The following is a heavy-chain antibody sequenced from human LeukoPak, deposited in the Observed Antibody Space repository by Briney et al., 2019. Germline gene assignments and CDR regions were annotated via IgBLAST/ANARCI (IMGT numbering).Heavy chain of an antibody. V-gene: IGHV3-48*03. J-gene: IGHJ4*02. CDR1: GFSFSSFE. CDR3: ASSSGSYRPFDS. D-gene: IGHD3-22*01. CDR2: ISHTFDI. Sequence: PGGSLRLSCAASGFSFSSFEVNWVRQAPGKGLEWISHISHTFDIKYADSVKGRFTISRDNAENSQYLQMTSLRAQDTGIYYCASSSGSYRPFDSWGQGTLVIVSS.